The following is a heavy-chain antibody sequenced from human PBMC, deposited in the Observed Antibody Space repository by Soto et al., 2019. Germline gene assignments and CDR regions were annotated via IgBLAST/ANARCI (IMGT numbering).Heavy chain of an antibody. CDR1: GFTFSSYS. Sequence: EVQLVESGGGLVQPGGSLRLSCAASGFTFSSYSMNWVRQAPGKGLEWVSYISSSSSTIYYADSVKGRFTISRDNAKNSLYLQMNSLRDEDTAVYYCERAAGTIYYYYGMDVWGQGTTVTVSS. V-gene: IGHV3-48*02. J-gene: IGHJ6*02. D-gene: IGHD6-19*01. CDR2: ISSSSSTI. CDR3: ERAAGTIYYYYGMDV.